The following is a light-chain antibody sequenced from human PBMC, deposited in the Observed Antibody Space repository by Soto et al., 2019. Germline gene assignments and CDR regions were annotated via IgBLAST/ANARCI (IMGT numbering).Light chain of an antibody. V-gene: IGLV2-8*01. CDR2: EVT. J-gene: IGLJ2*01. CDR1: SSDVGGYNY. CDR3: CWYAGRNLVV. Sequence: SALTQPPSASGSPGQSVTISCTGTSSDVGGYNYVSWYQQHPGKAPKLMIYEVTKRPSGVPDYFTGSNSDNTSSLTVSGLRGDDEAGRYCCWYAGRNLVVFGGGTMLSV.